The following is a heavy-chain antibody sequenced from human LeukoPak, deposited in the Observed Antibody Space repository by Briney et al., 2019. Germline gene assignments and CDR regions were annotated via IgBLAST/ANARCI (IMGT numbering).Heavy chain of an antibody. CDR1: GGSISSSSYY. J-gene: IGHJ4*02. CDR3: ARGRAIFGVVITYYSDY. Sequence: SSETLSLTCTVSGGSISSSSYYWGWIRQPPGKGLEWIGSIYYSGSTYYNPSLKSRVTISVDTTKNQFSLKLSSVTAADTAVYYCARGRAIFGVVITYYSDYWGQGTLVTVSS. V-gene: IGHV4-39*07. CDR2: IYYSGST. D-gene: IGHD3-3*01.